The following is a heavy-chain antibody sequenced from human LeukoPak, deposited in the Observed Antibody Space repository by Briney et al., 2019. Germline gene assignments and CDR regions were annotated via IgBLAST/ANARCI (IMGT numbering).Heavy chain of an antibody. CDR1: GGSISSYY. CDR3: ARHDNWNDNWFDP. V-gene: IGHV4-4*09. Sequence: SETLSPTCTVSGGSISSYYWSWIRQPPGKGLEWIGYIYTSGSTNYNPSLKSRVTISVDTSKNQFSLKLSSVTAADTAVYYCARHDNWNDNWFDPWGQGTLVTVSS. CDR2: IYTSGST. D-gene: IGHD1-1*01. J-gene: IGHJ5*02.